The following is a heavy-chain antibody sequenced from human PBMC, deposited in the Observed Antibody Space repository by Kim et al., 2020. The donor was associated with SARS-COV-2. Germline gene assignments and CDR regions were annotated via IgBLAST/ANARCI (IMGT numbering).Heavy chain of an antibody. CDR2: IYYSGST. D-gene: IGHD4-17*01. CDR3: ARAPTVTLRAYYYYYGMDV. V-gene: IGHV4-59*01. Sequence: SETLSLTCTVSGGSISSYYWSWIRQPPGKGLEWIGYIYYSGSTNYNPSLKSRVTISVDTSKNQFSLKLSSVTAADTAVYYCARAPTVTLRAYYYYYGMDVWGQGTTVTVSS. CDR1: GGSISSYY. J-gene: IGHJ6*02.